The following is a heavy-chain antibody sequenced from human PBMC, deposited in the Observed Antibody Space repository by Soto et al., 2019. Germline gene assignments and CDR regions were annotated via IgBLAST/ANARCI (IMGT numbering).Heavy chain of an antibody. D-gene: IGHD3-22*01. CDR3: TTGQYYYDSSAYYYS. CDR1: GFTFSDYY. CDR2: ISSSSSYT. J-gene: IGHJ4*02. Sequence: QVQLVESGGGLVKPGGSLRLSCAASGFTFSDYYMSWIRQAPGQGLEWVSYISSSSSYTNYADSVKGRFTISRDNAKNSLYLQMNSLRAEDTAVYYCTTGQYYYDSSAYYYSWGQGTLVTVSS. V-gene: IGHV3-11*05.